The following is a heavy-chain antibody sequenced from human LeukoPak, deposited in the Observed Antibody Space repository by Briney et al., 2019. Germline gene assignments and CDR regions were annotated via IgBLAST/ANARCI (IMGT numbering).Heavy chain of an antibody. V-gene: IGHV4-34*01. CDR3: AGGGSGWPTSVVVDY. CDR1: DGSLSGYY. CDR2: INHSGST. D-gene: IGHD6-19*01. J-gene: IGHJ4*02. Sequence: SETLSLTCAVYDGSLSGYYWSWIRQPPGKGLEWIGEINHSGSTYYNPSLKSRVTISVDTSKNQFSLKLSSVTAADTAVYYCAGGGSGWPTSVVVDYWGQGTLVTVSA.